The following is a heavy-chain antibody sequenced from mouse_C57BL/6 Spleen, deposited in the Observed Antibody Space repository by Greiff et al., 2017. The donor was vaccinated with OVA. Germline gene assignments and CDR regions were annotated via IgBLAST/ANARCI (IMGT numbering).Heavy chain of an antibody. J-gene: IGHJ4*01. D-gene: IGHD1-1*01. CDR2: INPNYGTT. CDR1: GYSFTDYN. V-gene: IGHV1-39*01. CDR3: ARRGVITTGYAMDD. Sequence: EVKLMESGPELVKPGASVKISCKASGYSFTDYNMNWVKQSNGKSLEWIGVINPNYGTTSYNQKFKGKATLTVDQSSSTAYMQLNGLTSEDSAVYYCARRGVITTGYAMDDWGQGTSVTVSS.